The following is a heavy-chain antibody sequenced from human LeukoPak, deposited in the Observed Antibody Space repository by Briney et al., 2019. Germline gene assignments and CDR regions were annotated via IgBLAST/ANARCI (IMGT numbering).Heavy chain of an antibody. CDR2: ISTYNGDT. D-gene: IGHD5-18*01. V-gene: IGHV1-18*01. CDR3: ARGSSYGFSMGY. Sequence: ASVKVSCKASPDTFTRYGITWVRQAPGQGLEWMGWISTYNGDTNYAQKLQDRVTMTTDTSTSTAYMELRSLRSDDTAVYYCARGSSYGFSMGYWGQGTLVTVSS. J-gene: IGHJ4*02. CDR1: PDTFTRYG.